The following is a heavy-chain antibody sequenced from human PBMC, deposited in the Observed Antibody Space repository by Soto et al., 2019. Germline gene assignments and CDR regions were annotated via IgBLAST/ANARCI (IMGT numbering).Heavy chain of an antibody. J-gene: IGHJ6*02. V-gene: IGHV2-5*02. Sequence: QVTLKESGPTLVKPTQTLTLTCTVSGLSLRTTGVGVGWVRQPPGKALEWLALLYWDDDQRYSPSLRSRLTIAKDISETQVVLTMTNMDTVDTATYSCVQSRCGGDCLAIYSSHAYNGLDVWGQGTTVTVSS. CDR1: GLSLRTTGVG. D-gene: IGHD2-21*02. CDR2: LYWDDDQ. CDR3: VQSRCGGDCLAIYSSHAYNGLDV.